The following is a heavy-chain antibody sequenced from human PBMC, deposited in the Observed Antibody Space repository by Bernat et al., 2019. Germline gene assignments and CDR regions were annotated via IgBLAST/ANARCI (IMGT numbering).Heavy chain of an antibody. CDR2: ISGSGANT. J-gene: IGHJ6*02. V-gene: IGHV3-23*04. CDR3: ARDGRDAGSGARDDYSSYEPWYYYGLDV. Sequence: EVQLVESGGGLVQPGGSLRLSCAASGFTVSSNYMSWVRQAPGKGLEWVSAISGSGANTYYADSVKGRFTISRDNSKNTLFLDMSSLRADDTAVYYCARDGRDAGSGARDDYSSYEPWYYYGLDVWGQGTTVTVSS. CDR1: GFTVSSNY. D-gene: IGHD4-11*01.